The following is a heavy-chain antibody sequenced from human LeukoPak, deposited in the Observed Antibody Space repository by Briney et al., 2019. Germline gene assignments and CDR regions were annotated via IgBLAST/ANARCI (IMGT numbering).Heavy chain of an antibody. CDR2: IIPIFGIA. CDR1: GGTFSSYA. Sequence: GASVKVSCKASGGTFSSYAISWVRQAPGQGLEWMGRIIPIFGIANYAQKFQGRVTITADKSTSTAYMELSSLRSEDTAVYYCARDQCDSYGQNYYFDYWGQGTLVTVSS. D-gene: IGHD5-18*01. CDR3: ARDQCDSYGQNYYFDY. V-gene: IGHV1-69*04. J-gene: IGHJ4*02.